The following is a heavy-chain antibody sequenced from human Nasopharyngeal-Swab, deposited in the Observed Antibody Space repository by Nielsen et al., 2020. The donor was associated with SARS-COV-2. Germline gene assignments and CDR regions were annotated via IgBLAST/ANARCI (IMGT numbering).Heavy chain of an antibody. V-gene: IGHV1-3*01. CDR3: ARSYNWYYVQQDYYYYMDV. CDR1: GYTFTSYA. Sequence: ASVKVSCKASGYTFTSYAMHWVRQAPGQRLEWMGWINAGNGNTKYSQKFQGRVTITRDTSASTAYMELSSLRSEDTAVYYCARSYNWYYVQQDYYYYMDVWGKGTTVTVSS. D-gene: IGHD1-7*01. CDR2: INAGNGNT. J-gene: IGHJ6*03.